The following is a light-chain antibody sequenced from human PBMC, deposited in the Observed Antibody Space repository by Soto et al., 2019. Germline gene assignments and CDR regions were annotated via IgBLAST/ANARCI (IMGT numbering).Light chain of an antibody. V-gene: IGLV1-47*01. CDR1: SSNIGSDY. J-gene: IGLJ3*02. CDR3: AAWDDSLSTWL. CDR2: RNT. Sequence: QSVLTQPPSASGTPGQRVTISCSGSSSNIGSDYVYWYQQFPGTAPKLLIHRNTQRPSGVPDRFSGSKSGTSASLAISGLRSEDEADYYCAAWDDSLSTWLFGGGTKVTVL.